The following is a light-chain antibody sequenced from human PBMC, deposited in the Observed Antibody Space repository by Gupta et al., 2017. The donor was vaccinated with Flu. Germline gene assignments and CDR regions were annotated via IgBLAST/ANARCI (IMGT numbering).Light chain of an antibody. J-gene: IGLJ1*01. CDR1: STDIGSYDY. CDR3: CSYRDSVTLV. V-gene: IGLV2-14*01. Sequence: QSALTQPASVSGSPGQSITISCTGTSTDIGSYDYVPWYQQHPGKAPKLIIFEVSDRPSGISNRFSGSKSANTASLTISGLQAEDEADYYCCSYRDSVTLVFGTGTRVNV. CDR2: EVS.